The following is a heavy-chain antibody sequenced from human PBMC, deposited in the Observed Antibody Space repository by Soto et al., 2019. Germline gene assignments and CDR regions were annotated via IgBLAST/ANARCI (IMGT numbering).Heavy chain of an antibody. J-gene: IGHJ4*02. Sequence: GGSLRLSCSASGFTFSSYAMHWVRQAPGKGLEYVSAISSNGGSTYYADSVKGRFTISRDNSKNTLYLQMRSLRAEDTAVYYCVKVGSGITMVRGVIITGPLDYWGQGTLVTVSS. CDR1: GFTFSSYA. V-gene: IGHV3-64D*08. D-gene: IGHD3-10*01. CDR2: ISSNGGST. CDR3: VKVGSGITMVRGVIITGPLDY.